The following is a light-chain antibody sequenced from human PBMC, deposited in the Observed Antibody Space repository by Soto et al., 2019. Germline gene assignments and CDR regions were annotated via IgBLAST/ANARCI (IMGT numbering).Light chain of an antibody. CDR1: QSVSSY. CDR3: QQGIPWPRT. J-gene: IGKJ1*01. V-gene: IGKV3-11*01. CDR2: ESY. Sequence: ESGLTQSPATLSLSPGERATLSCRASQSVSSYIAWYQQKPGQASRLLIHESYNRATGIPARFSGSGSGTDFTLTISSLAPEDFAVYYSQQGIPWPRTFGQGTKV.